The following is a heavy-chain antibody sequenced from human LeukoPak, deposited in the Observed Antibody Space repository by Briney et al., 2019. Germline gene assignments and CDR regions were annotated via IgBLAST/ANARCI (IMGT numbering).Heavy chain of an antibody. J-gene: IGHJ4*02. CDR1: GFTFSSYW. V-gene: IGHV3-7*01. CDR2: IKQDGSEK. Sequence: PGGSLRLSCAASGFTFSSYWMSWVRQAPGKGLEWVANIKQDGSEKYYVDSVKGRFTISRDNARNSLYLQMNSLRAEDTAVYYCARELYYDFWSGYYPSFDYWGQGTLVTVSS. D-gene: IGHD3-3*01. CDR3: ARELYYDFWSGYYPSFDY.